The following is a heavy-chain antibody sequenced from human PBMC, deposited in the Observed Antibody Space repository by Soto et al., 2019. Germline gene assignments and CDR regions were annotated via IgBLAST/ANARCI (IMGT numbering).Heavy chain of an antibody. CDR3: ARDRGGYSSSWYVDY. J-gene: IGHJ4*02. Sequence: GASVKVSCKASGYTFTSYGISWVRQAPGQGLEWMGRISAYNGNTNYAQKLQGRVTMTTDTSTSTAYMELRSLRSDDTAVYYCARDRGGYSSSWYVDYWGQGTLVTVSS. CDR2: ISAYNGNT. V-gene: IGHV1-18*01. D-gene: IGHD6-13*01. CDR1: GYTFTSYG.